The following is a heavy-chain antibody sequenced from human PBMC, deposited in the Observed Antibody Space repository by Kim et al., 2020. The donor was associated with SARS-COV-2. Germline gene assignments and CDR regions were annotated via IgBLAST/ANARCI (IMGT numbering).Heavy chain of an antibody. Sequence: GGSLRLSCAASGFSFNNFGMHWVRQAPGKGLEWVALISYEGSKKYYADSLKGRFTISRDNSKNTLYLQMNSLRAEDTAVYYCAKDRSIVMITFGGESGGLDVWGQGTTVTVSS. CDR3: AKDRSIVMITFGGESGGLDV. D-gene: IGHD3-16*01. CDR1: GFSFNNFG. J-gene: IGHJ6*02. V-gene: IGHV3-30*18. CDR2: ISYEGSKK.